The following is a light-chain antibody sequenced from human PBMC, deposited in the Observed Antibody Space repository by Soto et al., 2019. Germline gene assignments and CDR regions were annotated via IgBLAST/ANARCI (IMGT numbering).Light chain of an antibody. Sequence: QSALTQPASVSGSPGQSITISCTGTSSDVGGHNYVSWYQQHPGKAPKLMIYAVSNRPSGVSNRFSGSKSGNTASLTISGLQAEDEADYYCSSYTITSTLVFGAGTKLTVL. V-gene: IGLV2-14*01. CDR1: SSDVGGHNY. CDR2: AVS. CDR3: SSYTITSTLV. J-gene: IGLJ2*01.